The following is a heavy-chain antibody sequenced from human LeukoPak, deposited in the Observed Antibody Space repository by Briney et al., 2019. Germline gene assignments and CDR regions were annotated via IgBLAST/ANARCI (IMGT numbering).Heavy chain of an antibody. CDR2: IKSKNVGGTT. CDR1: GFTFNNAW. J-gene: IGHJ5*02. Sequence: GGSLRLSCAASGFTFNNAWMNWVRQAPGKGLEWVGRIKSKNVGGTTDYAAPVKGRFTISRDDSENTVYLQMNSLKIEDTAVYYCTSHAAFDPWGQGTLVTVSS. CDR3: TSHAAFDP. V-gene: IGHV3-15*01.